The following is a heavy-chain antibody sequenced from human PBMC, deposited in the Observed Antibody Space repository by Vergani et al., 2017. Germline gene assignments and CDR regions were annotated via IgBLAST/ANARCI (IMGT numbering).Heavy chain of an antibody. J-gene: IGHJ6*03. Sequence: QLQLQESDSRLVNPSQTLSLTCTLSGDAISRDTYSWNWVRQPPGKPLEWIGSCYYSGTTYYNPSLGGRVTMSIDKSKNHFSLTLTSVTAADSAFYFCARGQTGYSRDWSTYFFYMDVWGKGTTVTVSS. V-gene: IGHV4-30-2*01. CDR1: GDAISRDTYS. D-gene: IGHD3/OR15-3a*01. CDR3: ARGQTGYSRDWSTYFFYMDV. CDR2: CYYSGTT.